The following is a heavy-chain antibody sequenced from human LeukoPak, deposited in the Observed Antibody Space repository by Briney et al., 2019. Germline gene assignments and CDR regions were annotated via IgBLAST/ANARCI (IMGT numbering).Heavy chain of an antibody. CDR1: GYTFTGYY. CDR3: ARGAAMVLYSYYDSSGYYY. Sequence: ASVKVSCKASGYTFTGYYMHWVRQAPGQGLEWMGWINPNSGGTNYAQKFQGRVTMTRDTSISTAYMEPSRLRSDDTAVYYCARGAAMVLYSYYDSSGYYYWGQGTLVTVSS. J-gene: IGHJ4*02. V-gene: IGHV1-2*02. D-gene: IGHD3-22*01. CDR2: INPNSGGT.